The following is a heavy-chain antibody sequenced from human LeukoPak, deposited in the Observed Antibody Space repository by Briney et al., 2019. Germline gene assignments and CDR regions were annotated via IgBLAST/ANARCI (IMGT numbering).Heavy chain of an antibody. CDR3: ARAPSRGYSGYEWFDP. J-gene: IGHJ5*02. V-gene: IGHV1-8*01. D-gene: IGHD5-12*01. CDR1: GYTFTSYD. CDR2: MNPNSGNT. Sequence: ASVKVSCKASGYTFTSYDINWVRQATGQGLEWMGWMNPNSGNTGYAQKFQGRVTMTRNTSRSTAYMELSSLRSEDTAVYYSARAPSRGYSGYEWFDPWGQGTLVTVSS.